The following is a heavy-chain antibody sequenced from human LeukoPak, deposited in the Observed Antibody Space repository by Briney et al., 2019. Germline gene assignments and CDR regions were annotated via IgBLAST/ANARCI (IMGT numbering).Heavy chain of an antibody. CDR3: AKTQRRTVTWWFDP. J-gene: IGHJ5*02. Sequence: PGGSLRLSCAASGFTFSNYGMHWVRQAPGKGLEWLSFIRYDGTNKYYADSVKGRFTISRDNSKNTLYLQMDSLRAEDTAVYYCAKTQRRTVTWWFDPWGQGTLVTVSS. V-gene: IGHV3-30*02. D-gene: IGHD4-11*01. CDR2: IRYDGTNK. CDR1: GFTFSNYG.